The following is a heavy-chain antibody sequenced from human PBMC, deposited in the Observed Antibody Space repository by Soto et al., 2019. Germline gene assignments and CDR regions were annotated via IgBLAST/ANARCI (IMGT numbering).Heavy chain of an antibody. D-gene: IGHD5-18*01. Sequence: PSETLSLTCTVSGGSISSSNYYWGWIRQPPGKGLEWIGSIYHSGSTYYNLSLKSRVTISVDTSKNQFSLKLSSVTAADTAVYYCARVFGRWIQLWFFDYWGQGTLVTVSS. V-gene: IGHV4-39*07. CDR1: GGSISSSNYY. CDR3: ARVFGRWIQLWFFDY. J-gene: IGHJ4*02. CDR2: IYHSGST.